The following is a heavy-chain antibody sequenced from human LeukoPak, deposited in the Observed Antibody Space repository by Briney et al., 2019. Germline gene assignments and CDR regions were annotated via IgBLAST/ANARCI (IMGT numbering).Heavy chain of an antibody. V-gene: IGHV3-74*01. CDR2: INSDGSRT. Sequence: PGGSLRLSCTASGFTFSRSWMNWIRQAPGKGLVWVSRINSDGSRTGYADSVKGRFTISRDNAKNTLYLQMNSLRAEDTAIYYCARELPREVTLDYWGQGTLVTVSS. D-gene: IGHD2-21*02. J-gene: IGHJ4*02. CDR1: GFTFSRSW. CDR3: ARELPREVTLDY.